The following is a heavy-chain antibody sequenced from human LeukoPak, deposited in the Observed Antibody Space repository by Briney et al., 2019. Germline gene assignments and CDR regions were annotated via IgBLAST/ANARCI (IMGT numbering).Heavy chain of an antibody. CDR3: AKGPAFDI. Sequence: GGSLRLSCAASGFTFSSYGMHWVRQAPGKGLEWLAVIWYDGSNKYYADSVKGRFTISRDNSKNTLYLQMNSLRAEDTAVYYCAKGPAFDIWGQGTMVTVSS. J-gene: IGHJ3*02. CDR2: IWYDGSNK. V-gene: IGHV3-33*06. CDR1: GFTFSSYG.